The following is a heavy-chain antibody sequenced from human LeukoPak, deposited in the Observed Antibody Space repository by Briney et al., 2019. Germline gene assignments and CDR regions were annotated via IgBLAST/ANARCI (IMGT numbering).Heavy chain of an antibody. J-gene: IGHJ6*03. CDR2: INHSGST. D-gene: IGHD2-15*01. CDR1: GGSFSGYY. CDR3: ARSVEGYCSGGSCYSYYYYMDA. V-gene: IGHV4-34*01. Sequence: PSETLSLTCAVYGGSFSGYYWSWIRQPPGKGLEWIGEINHSGSTNYNPSLKSRVTISVDTSKNQFSLKLSSVTAADTAVYYCARSVEGYCSGGSCYSYYYYMDAWGKGTTVTVSS.